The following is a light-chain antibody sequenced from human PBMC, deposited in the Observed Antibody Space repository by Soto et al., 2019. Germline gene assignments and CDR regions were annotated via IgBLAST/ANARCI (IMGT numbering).Light chain of an antibody. CDR2: EVS. CDR1: SSDVGGYNY. V-gene: IGLV2-14*01. CDR3: SSYTSSSTIV. Sequence: QSVLTQPASVSASPGHSITISCTGTSSDVGGYNYVSWYQQHPGKAPKLMIYEVSNRPSGVSNRFSGSKSGNTASLTISGLQAEDEADYYCSSYTSSSTIVFGTGTKVTVL. J-gene: IGLJ1*01.